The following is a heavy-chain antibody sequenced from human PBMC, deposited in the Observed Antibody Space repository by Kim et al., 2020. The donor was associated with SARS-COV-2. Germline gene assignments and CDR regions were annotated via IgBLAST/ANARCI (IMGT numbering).Heavy chain of an antibody. CDR1: GFTFSSYA. D-gene: IGHD5-18*01. Sequence: GGSLRLSCAASGFTFSSYAMHWVRQAPGKGLEWVAVISYDGSNKYYADSMKGRFTISRDNSKNTLYLQMNSLRAEDTAVYYCARASTIQLWLYYYYGMDVWGQGTTVTVSS. V-gene: IGHV3-30-3*01. CDR3: ARASTIQLWLYYYYGMDV. J-gene: IGHJ6*02. CDR2: ISYDGSNK.